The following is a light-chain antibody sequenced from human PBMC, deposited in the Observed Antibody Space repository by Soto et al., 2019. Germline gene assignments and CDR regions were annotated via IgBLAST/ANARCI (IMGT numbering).Light chain of an antibody. CDR1: SGHSSYA. J-gene: IGLJ3*02. Sequence: QPVLTQSPSASASLGASVKLTCTLSSGHSSYAIAWHQQQPEKGPRYLMKLNSDGSHSKGDGIPDRFSGSSSGAERYLTISSLQSEDEADYYGQTLGTGIQVFGGGTQLTVL. CDR3: QTLGTGIQV. V-gene: IGLV4-69*01. CDR2: LNSDGSH.